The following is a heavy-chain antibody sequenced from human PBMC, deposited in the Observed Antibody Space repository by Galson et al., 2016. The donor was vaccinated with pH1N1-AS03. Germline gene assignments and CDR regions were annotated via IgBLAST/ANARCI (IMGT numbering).Heavy chain of an antibody. V-gene: IGHV1-3*01. D-gene: IGHD4-17*01. CDR2: INVGNGNT. Sequence: SVKVSCKASGYTFTKYAIHWVRQAPGQRPEWMGWINVGNGNTKYSQKFQGRVTITRDSSANTAYMELRSLTSDDTAVYYCARDRTTVTETLLYDYWGQGTLLTVSS. CDR1: GYTFTKYA. J-gene: IGHJ4*02. CDR3: ARDRTTVTETLLYDY.